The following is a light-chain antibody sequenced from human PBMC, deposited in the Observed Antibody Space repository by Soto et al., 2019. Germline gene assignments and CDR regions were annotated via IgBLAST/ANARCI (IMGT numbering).Light chain of an antibody. CDR2: DAS. J-gene: IGKJ4*01. CDR3: QQRSNWPST. Sequence: EIVLTQSPATLSLSPGERAALSCRASQSVSSYLAWYQQKPGQAPRLLIYDASKRATGIPARFSGSGSETDFPLTISSLEPEDFAVYFCQQRSNWPSTFGGGTKVEI. V-gene: IGKV3-11*01. CDR1: QSVSSY.